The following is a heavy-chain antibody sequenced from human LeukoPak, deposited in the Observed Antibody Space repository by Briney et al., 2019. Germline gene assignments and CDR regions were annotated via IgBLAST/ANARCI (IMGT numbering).Heavy chain of an antibody. J-gene: IGHJ4*02. CDR3: AKDYGPKQLVFFDS. CDR2: ISENGGTT. CDR1: GFTFSSYA. D-gene: IGHD6-13*01. Sequence: GGSLRLSCAASGFTFSSYALSRVRQAPGKGLEWVSGISENGGTTFYADSVKGRFTITRDNSKNTLYVQMNSLRGEDTAVYYCAKDYGPKQLVFFDSWGQGTLVTVSS. V-gene: IGHV3-23*01.